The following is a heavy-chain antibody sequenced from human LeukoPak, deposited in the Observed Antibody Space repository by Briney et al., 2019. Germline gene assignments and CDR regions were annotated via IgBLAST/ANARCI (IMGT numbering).Heavy chain of an antibody. CDR1: GFTFSSYA. D-gene: IGHD2-15*01. V-gene: IGHV3-23*01. CDR2: ISGSGGST. Sequence: GGSLRLSCAASGFTFSSYAMSWVRQAPGKGLEWVSAISGSGGSTCYADSVKGRFTISRDNSKNTLYLQMNSLRAEDTAVYYCAKVDRYCSGGSCYGFDYWGQGTLVTVSS. J-gene: IGHJ4*02. CDR3: AKVDRYCSGGSCYGFDY.